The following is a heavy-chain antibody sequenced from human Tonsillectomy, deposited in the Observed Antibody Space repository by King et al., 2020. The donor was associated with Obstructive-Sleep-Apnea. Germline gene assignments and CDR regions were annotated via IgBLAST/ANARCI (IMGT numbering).Heavy chain of an antibody. CDR2: ISNDGSNK. V-gene: IGHV3-30*04. Sequence: VQLVESGGGVVQPGMSLRLSCAASGFIFRSYAIHWVRQAPGKGLEWVAVISNDGSNKYYADSVRGRGTISRDNSKNTLSLQMNSLRPEDTAVYYCARDLTGPFESWGQGTLVTVSS. CDR1: GFIFRSYA. J-gene: IGHJ4*02. CDR3: ARDLTGPFES. D-gene: IGHD7-27*01.